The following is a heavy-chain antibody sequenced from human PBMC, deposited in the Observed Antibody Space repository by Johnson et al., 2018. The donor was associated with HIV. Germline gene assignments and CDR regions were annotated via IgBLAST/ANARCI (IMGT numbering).Heavy chain of an antibody. CDR3: ANYAGLGAFDI. J-gene: IGHJ3*02. CDR1: GFTFSSYG. V-gene: IGHV3-23*04. Sequence: LVESGGGVVQPGRSLRLSCAASGFTFSSYGMHWVRQAPGKGLEWVAVISSSGGSTYYADSVKGRFTISRDNSKNTLHLQMNSLRAEDTAVYYCANYAGLGAFDIWGQGTMVTVSS. CDR2: ISSSGGST. D-gene: IGHD4-17*01.